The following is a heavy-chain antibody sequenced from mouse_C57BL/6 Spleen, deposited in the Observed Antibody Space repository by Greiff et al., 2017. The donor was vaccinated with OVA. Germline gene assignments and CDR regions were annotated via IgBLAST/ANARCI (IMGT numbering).Heavy chain of an antibody. CDR3: AREEFITTVVATRYFDY. CDR1: GYSFPSYY. CDR2: IYPGSGNT. V-gene: IGHV1-66*01. D-gene: IGHD1-1*01. J-gene: IGHJ2*01. Sequence: VQLVESGPELVKPGASVKISCKASGYSFPSYYIHWVKQRPGQGLEWIGWIYPGSGNTKYNEKFKGKATLTADTSSSTAYMQLSSLTSEDSAVYYCAREEFITTVVATRYFDYWGQGTTLTVSS.